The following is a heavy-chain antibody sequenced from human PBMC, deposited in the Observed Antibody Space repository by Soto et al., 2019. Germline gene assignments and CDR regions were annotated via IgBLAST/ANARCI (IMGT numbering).Heavy chain of an antibody. Sequence: PSETLSLTCAVYGGSFSGYYWSWIRQPPGKGLEWIGEINHSGSTNYNPSLKSRVTISVDTSKNQFSLKLSSVAAADTAVYYCARRGGPESSGGSNYYYYYMDVWGKGTTVTVSS. CDR1: GGSFSGYY. D-gene: IGHD2-15*01. CDR2: INHSGST. J-gene: IGHJ6*03. CDR3: ARRGGPESSGGSNYYYYYMDV. V-gene: IGHV4-34*01.